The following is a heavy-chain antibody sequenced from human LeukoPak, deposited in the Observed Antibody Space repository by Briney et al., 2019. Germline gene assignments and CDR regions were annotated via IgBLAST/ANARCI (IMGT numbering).Heavy chain of an antibody. V-gene: IGHV1-2*02. CDR2: INPNSGGT. D-gene: IGHD3-22*01. J-gene: IGHJ2*01. CDR3: ARRAPYYDSSGYQTMGNEYWYFDL. CDR1: GCTFTGYY. Sequence: ASVKVSCKASGCTFTGYYMHWVRQAPGQGLEGMGWINPNSGGTNYAQKFQGRVTMTRDTSISTAYMELSRLRSDDTAVYYCARRAPYYDSSGYQTMGNEYWYFDLWGRGTLVTVSS.